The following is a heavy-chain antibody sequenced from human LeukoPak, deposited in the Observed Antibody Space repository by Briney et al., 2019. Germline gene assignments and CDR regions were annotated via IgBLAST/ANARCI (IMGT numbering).Heavy chain of an antibody. CDR2: ISYDGSNK. Sequence: GGSLRLSCAASGFTFSSYGMHWVRQAPGKGLEWVAVISYDGSNKYYADSVKGRFTISRDNSKNTLYLQMNSLRAEDTAVYYCARRDWLPGAFDIWGQGTMVTVSS. V-gene: IGHV3-30*03. CDR3: ARRDWLPGAFDI. D-gene: IGHD3/OR15-3a*01. J-gene: IGHJ3*02. CDR1: GFTFSSYG.